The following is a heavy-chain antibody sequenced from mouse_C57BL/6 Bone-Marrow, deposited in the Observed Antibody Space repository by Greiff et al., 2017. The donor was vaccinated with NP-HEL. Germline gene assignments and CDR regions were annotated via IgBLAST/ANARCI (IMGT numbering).Heavy chain of an antibody. V-gene: IGHV7-3*01. J-gene: IGHJ2*01. Sequence: EVKLVESGGGLVQPGGSLSLSCAASGFTFTDYYMSWVRPPPGKALEWLGFIRNKANGYTTEYSASVKGRFTISRDNSQRILYLQMNALRAEDSATYYCARLLRYFDYWGQGTTLTGSS. CDR2: IRNKANGYTT. CDR1: GFTFTDYY. CDR3: ARLLRYFDY. D-gene: IGHD1-1*01.